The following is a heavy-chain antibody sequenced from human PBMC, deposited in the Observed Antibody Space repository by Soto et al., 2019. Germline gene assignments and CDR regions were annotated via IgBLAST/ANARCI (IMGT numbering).Heavy chain of an antibody. CDR2: IIPIFGTA. CDR1: GGTFSSYA. V-gene: IGHV1-69*05. CDR3: ARASNYDFWSGYLQLYYYYMDV. J-gene: IGHJ6*03. D-gene: IGHD3-3*01. Sequence: GASVKVSCKASGGTFSSYAISWVRQAPGQGLEWMGGIIPIFGTANYAQKFQGRVTITTDTSTSTAYMELSSLRSDDTAVYYCARASNYDFWSGYLQLYYYYMDVWGKGTTVTVSS.